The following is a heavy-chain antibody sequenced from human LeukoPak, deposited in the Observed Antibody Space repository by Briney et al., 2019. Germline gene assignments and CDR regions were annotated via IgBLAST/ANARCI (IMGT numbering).Heavy chain of an antibody. CDR2: ISYDGSNK. D-gene: IGHD5-18*01. Sequence: GGSLRLSCAASGFTSSSYGMPWVRQAPGKGLEWVAVISYDGSNKYYADSVKGRFTISRDNSKNTLYLQMNSLRAEDTAVYYCAKDKSGGYSYGGFDYWGQGTLVTVSS. CDR1: GFTSSSYG. V-gene: IGHV3-30*18. J-gene: IGHJ4*02. CDR3: AKDKSGGYSYGGFDY.